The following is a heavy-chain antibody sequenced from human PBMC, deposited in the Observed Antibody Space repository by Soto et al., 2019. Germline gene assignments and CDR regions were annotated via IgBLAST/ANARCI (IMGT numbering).Heavy chain of an antibody. CDR1: GYTFTSFD. Sequence: ASVKVSCKASGYTFTSFDINWVRQASGQGLEWMGCFDPEDGETIYAQKFQGRVTMTEDTSTDTAYMELSSLRSEDTAVYYCATGRYLDYWGQGTLVTVSS. J-gene: IGHJ4*02. CDR3: ATGRYLDY. V-gene: IGHV1-24*01. CDR2: FDPEDGET.